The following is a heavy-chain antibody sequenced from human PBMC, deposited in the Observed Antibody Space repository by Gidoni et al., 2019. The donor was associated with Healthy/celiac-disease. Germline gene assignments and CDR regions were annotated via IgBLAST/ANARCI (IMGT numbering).Heavy chain of an antibody. CDR1: GSTFTGSY. D-gene: IGHD6-6*01. CDR2: INPNSGGT. CDR3: ARRDRSSSSYYMDV. J-gene: IGHJ6*03. V-gene: IGHV1-2*02. Sequence: QVQLVQSGAEVTKPGASVKVSCKASGSTFTGSYMHWVRQAPGQGLEWMGWINPNSGGTNEAQKFQGRVTMTRDTSIRTAYRERSRLRSDDTAVYYWARRDRSSSSYYMDVWGKGTTVTVSS.